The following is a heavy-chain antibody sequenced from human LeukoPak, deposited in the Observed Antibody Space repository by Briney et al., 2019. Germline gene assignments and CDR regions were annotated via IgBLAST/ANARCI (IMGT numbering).Heavy chain of an antibody. V-gene: IGHV3-33*01. D-gene: IGHD4-17*01. J-gene: IGHJ4*01. CDR1: GFTFSTYG. CDR2: IWYDGSNK. CDR3: ASDYGNQPWDY. Sequence: GGSLRLSCEASGFTFSTYGMHWVRQAPGKGLEWVAVIWYDGSNKDYADSVKGRFTISRDNSKNTLYLQMSSLRAEDTAVYYCASDYGNQPWDYWGHGTLGTVSS.